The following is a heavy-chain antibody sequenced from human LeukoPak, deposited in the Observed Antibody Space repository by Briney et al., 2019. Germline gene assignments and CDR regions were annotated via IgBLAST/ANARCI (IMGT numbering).Heavy chain of an antibody. Sequence: GGSLRLSCAASGFTFSSYAMSWVRQAPGKVLEWVSAISGSGGSTYYADPVKGRFTISRDNSKNTLYLQMNSLRAEDTAVYYCAKGPVVVVDATPAFDPWGQGTLVTVSS. CDR1: GFTFSSYA. V-gene: IGHV3-23*01. J-gene: IGHJ5*02. CDR2: ISGSGGST. CDR3: AKGPVVVVDATPAFDP. D-gene: IGHD2-15*01.